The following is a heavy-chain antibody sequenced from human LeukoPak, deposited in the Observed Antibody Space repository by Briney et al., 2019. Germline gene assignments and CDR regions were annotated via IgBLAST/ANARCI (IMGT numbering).Heavy chain of an antibody. D-gene: IGHD2-8*01. CDR1: GFTFSNYW. CDR2: INYDGSST. J-gene: IGHJ4*02. Sequence: PGGSLRLSCAASGFTFSNYWMHWVRQAPGKGLVWVSHINYDGSSTTYADSVKGRVTISRDNAKNTLYLQMNSLRVEDTAVYYCSRSMVSLVDWGQGTLVTVSS. V-gene: IGHV3-74*01. CDR3: SRSMVSLVD.